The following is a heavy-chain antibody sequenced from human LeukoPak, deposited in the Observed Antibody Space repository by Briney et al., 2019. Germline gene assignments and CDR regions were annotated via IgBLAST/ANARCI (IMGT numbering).Heavy chain of an antibody. CDR2: IIPIFGTA. J-gene: IGHJ4*02. V-gene: IGHV1-69*05. D-gene: IGHD3-22*01. CDR3: ARHREQFYDSSGSFDY. Sequence: SVKVSCKASGGTFSSYAISWVRQAPGQGLEWMGRIIPIFGTANYAQKFQGRVTITTDESTTTAYMELSSLRSEDTAVYYCARHREQFYDSSGSFDYWGQGTLVTVSS. CDR1: GGTFSSYA.